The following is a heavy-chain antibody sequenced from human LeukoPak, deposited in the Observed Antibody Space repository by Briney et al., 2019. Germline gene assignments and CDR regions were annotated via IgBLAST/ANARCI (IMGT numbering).Heavy chain of an antibody. CDR3: ASGLTGYYKGVLYY. CDR1: GGSISSSSYY. D-gene: IGHD3-9*01. V-gene: IGHV4-39*01. J-gene: IGHJ4*02. CDR2: IYYSGST. Sequence: PSETLSLTCSVSGGSISSSSYYWGWIRQPPGKGLEWIGSIYYSGSTYYNPSLKSRVTISVDTSKNQFSLKLSSVTAADTPVYYCASGLTGYYKGVLYYWGQGTLVTVSS.